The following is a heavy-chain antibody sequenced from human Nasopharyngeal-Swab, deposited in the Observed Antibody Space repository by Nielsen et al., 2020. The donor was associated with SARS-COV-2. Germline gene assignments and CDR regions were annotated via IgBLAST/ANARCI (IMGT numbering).Heavy chain of an antibody. CDR2: ISWNSGNI. V-gene: IGHV3-9*01. Sequence: GGSLRLSCAASGFTFDDYAMHWVRQVPGKGLKWVSRISWNSGNIIYADSVRGRFTISRDNTKKILLLEMNSLRPEDTAFYYCAKDACSTNCNFEFWGQGTLVTVSS. J-gene: IGHJ4*02. CDR3: AKDACSTNCNFEF. CDR1: GFTFDDYA. D-gene: IGHD1-1*01.